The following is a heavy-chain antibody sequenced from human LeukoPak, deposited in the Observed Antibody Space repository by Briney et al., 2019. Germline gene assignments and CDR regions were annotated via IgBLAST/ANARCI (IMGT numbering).Heavy chain of an antibody. D-gene: IGHD2-2*02. CDR2: IRYDGSNK. CDR3: AKDFTDIVVVPAAIHYYYYYMDV. CDR1: GFTFSSYG. V-gene: IGHV3-30*02. J-gene: IGHJ6*03. Sequence: GGSLRLSCVASGFTFSSYGMHWVRQAPGKGLKWVSFIRYDGSNKYYADSVKGRFTISRDNSKNTLYLQMNSLRAEDTAVYYCAKDFTDIVVVPAAIHYYYYYMDVWGKGTTVTVSS.